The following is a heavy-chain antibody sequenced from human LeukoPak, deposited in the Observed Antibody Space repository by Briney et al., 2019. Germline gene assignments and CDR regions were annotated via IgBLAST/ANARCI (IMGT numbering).Heavy chain of an antibody. D-gene: IGHD3-22*01. V-gene: IGHV1-69*05. J-gene: IGHJ3*02. CDR1: GYTFTSYD. CDR2: IIPIFGTA. Sequence: SVKVSCKASGYTFTSYDINWVRQAPGQGLEWMGGIIPIFGTANYAQKFQGRVTITTDESTSTAYMELSSLRSEDTAVYYCARLKSYYYDSSGSYDAFDIWGQGTMVTVSS. CDR3: ARLKSYYYDSSGSYDAFDI.